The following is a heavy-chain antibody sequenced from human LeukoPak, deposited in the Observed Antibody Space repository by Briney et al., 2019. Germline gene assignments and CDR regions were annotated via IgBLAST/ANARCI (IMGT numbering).Heavy chain of an antibody. D-gene: IGHD3-22*01. V-gene: IGHV5-51*01. CDR3: ARHRSYYDSSGYLSDY. CDR2: IYPGDSDT. Sequence: GESLKISCKGSEDSFTNYWIGWVRQMPGKGLECMGIIYPGDSDTRYSPSFQGQVTISADKSISTAYLQWSSLKASDTAMYYCARHRSYYDSSGYLSDYWGQGTLVTVSS. CDR1: EDSFTNYW. J-gene: IGHJ4*02.